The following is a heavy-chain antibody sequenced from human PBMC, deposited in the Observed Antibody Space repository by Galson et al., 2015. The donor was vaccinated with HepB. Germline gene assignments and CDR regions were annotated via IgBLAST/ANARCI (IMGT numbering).Heavy chain of an antibody. CDR2: IHGDGSRT. Sequence: SLRLSCAASVFTFSGYWMHWVRQAPGKGLAWVSGIHGDGSRTNYADSVKGRFTISRDDAQNTLHLQMNSLRGEDTAVYYCARAPYTCDYYAMDVWGPGTTVTVSS. D-gene: IGHD3-16*01. CDR3: ARAPYTCDYYAMDV. J-gene: IGHJ6*02. V-gene: IGHV3-74*01. CDR1: VFTFSGYW.